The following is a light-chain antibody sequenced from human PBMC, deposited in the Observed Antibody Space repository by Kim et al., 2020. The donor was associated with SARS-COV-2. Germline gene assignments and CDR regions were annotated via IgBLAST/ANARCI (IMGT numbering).Light chain of an antibody. V-gene: IGLV3-21*04. CDR2: YDS. CDR3: QVWDSSSDQYV. J-gene: IGLJ1*01. CDR1: DIGSKS. Sequence: PGKSARITCGGNDIGSKSVHWYQQKPGQAPGLVIYYDSDRPSGIPERFSGSNSGNTATLTINRVEAGDEADYYCQVWDSSSDQYVFGTGTKVTVL.